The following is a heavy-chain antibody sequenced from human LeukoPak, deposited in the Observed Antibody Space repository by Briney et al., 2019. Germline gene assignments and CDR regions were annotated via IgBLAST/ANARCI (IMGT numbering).Heavy chain of an antibody. Sequence: SETLSLTCAVYGVSSSGYYWSWLRQPPGKGLEWMGEINHSGSNNYNPSLKSRVTISVDTSKNPFSLKLSSVTAADTAVYYCARADSSGWYNYWGQGTLVTVSS. CDR1: GVSSSGYY. V-gene: IGHV4-34*01. CDR2: INHSGSN. J-gene: IGHJ4*02. D-gene: IGHD6-19*01. CDR3: ARADSSGWYNY.